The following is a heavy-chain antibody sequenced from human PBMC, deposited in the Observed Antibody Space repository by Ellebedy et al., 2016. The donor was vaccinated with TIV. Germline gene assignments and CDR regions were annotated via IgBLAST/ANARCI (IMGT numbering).Heavy chain of an antibody. CDR2: SSANGDT. Sequence: GESLKISCAASGFTFSVYGINWVRQAPGKGLEWVSLSSANGDTSYADSVKGRFTISRDNSKNTLYLQMNSLRAEDTAVYYCAKDKVFGDSKWEIDVWGQGTTVTVSS. CDR3: AKDKVFGDSKWEIDV. CDR1: GFTFSVYG. J-gene: IGHJ6*02. D-gene: IGHD4-17*01. V-gene: IGHV3-23*01.